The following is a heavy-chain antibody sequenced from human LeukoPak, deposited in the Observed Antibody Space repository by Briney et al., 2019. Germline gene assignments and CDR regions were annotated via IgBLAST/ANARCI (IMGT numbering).Heavy chain of an antibody. CDR1: GYSFTTHW. CDR3: ARLRGGGILYYFDY. D-gene: IGHD2-15*01. CDR2: IFPGDSET. V-gene: IGHV5-51*01. J-gene: IGHJ4*02. Sequence: GESLKISCKGSGYSFTTHWIGWVRQLPGKGLEWMGLIFPGDSETIYSPSLQGQVTISADKSINTAYLRWSSLKASDTAMYYCARLRGGGILYYFDYWGQGSLVTVSS.